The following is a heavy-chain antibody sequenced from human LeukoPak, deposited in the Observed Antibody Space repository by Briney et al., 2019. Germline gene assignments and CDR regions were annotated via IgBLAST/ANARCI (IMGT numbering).Heavy chain of an antibody. CDR2: IYPGDSDT. CDR1: GYRFTSYW. Sequence: LGESLKISCVGSGYRFTSYWIGWVRQMPGKGLEWMGIIYPGDSDTRYSPSFQGQVTISADKSISTAYLQWSSLKASDTAMYYCATTGGWELLQGGVDAFDIWGQGTMVTVSS. CDR3: ATTGGWELLQGGVDAFDI. D-gene: IGHD1-26*01. J-gene: IGHJ3*02. V-gene: IGHV5-51*01.